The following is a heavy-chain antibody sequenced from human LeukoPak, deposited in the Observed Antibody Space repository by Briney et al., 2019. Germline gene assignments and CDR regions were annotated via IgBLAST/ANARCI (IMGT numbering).Heavy chain of an antibody. V-gene: IGHV4-4*09. CDR2: IYTSGST. CDR1: GGSISSYY. J-gene: IGHJ6*03. Sequence: SQTLSLTCTVSGGSISSYYWSWIRQPPRKGLEWIGYIYTSGSTNYNPSPKSQATISVDTSKNQFSLKLSSLTAADTAVYYCAREVPGGYTDVWGKGTTVTASS. D-gene: IGHD3-10*01. CDR3: AREVPGGYTDV.